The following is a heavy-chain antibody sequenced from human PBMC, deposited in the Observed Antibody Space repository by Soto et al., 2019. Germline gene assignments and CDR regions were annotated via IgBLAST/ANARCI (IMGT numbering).Heavy chain of an antibody. CDR3: ARGRRDYGDSSTLIDY. CDR2: INHSGST. Sequence: SETLSLTCAVYGGSFSGYYWSWIRQPPGKGLEWIGEINHSGSTNYNPSLKSRVTISVDTSKNQFSLKLSSVTAADTAVYYCARGRRDYGDSSTLIDYWGQGALVTVSS. CDR1: GGSFSGYY. V-gene: IGHV4-34*01. J-gene: IGHJ4*02. D-gene: IGHD4-17*01.